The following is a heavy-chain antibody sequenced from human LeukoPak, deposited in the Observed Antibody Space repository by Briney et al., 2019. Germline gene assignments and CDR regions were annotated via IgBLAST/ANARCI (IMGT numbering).Heavy chain of an antibody. V-gene: IGHV1-2*02. CDR2: INPNSGGT. J-gene: IGHJ4*02. Sequence: EASVKVSCKASGYTFTGYYMHWVRQAPGQGLEWMGWINPNSGGTNYAQKFQGRVTMTRDTSISTAYMELSRLRSDDTAVYYCARDPGAYYYDSSGYSWGQGTLVTVSS. CDR3: ARDPGAYYYDSSGYS. D-gene: IGHD3-22*01. CDR1: GYTFTGYY.